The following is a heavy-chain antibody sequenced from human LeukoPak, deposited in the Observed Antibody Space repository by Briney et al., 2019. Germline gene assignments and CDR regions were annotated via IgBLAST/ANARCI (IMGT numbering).Heavy chain of an antibody. CDR3: GRHCGSSSCYRFEY. CDR2: ISGSGGTT. Sequence: GGSLRLSCAASGFTFSNYWMHWVRQAPGKGLEWVSSISGSGGTTQYADSVKGRFTITRDNSKNTVYLQMHSLRAEDTAIYYCGRHCGSSSCYRFEYWGQGTLVTVSS. J-gene: IGHJ4*02. CDR1: GFTFSNYW. D-gene: IGHD2-2*01. V-gene: IGHV3-23*01.